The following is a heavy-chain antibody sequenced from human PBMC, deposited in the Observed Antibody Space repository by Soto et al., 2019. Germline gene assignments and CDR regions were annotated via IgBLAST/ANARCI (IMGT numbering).Heavy chain of an antibody. V-gene: IGHV4-4*07. Sequence: QVQLQESGPGLVKPSETLSLSCGVSGGSISQYYWSWIRQPAGKGLEWIGRIYSGGSTNYNPSLESRVTMSVETSRNKSSLKLSSVTAADTAVYYCARGPGGFGDFSLDYWGQGTLVTVSS. CDR2: IYSGGST. CDR3: ARGPGGFGDFSLDY. CDR1: GGSISQYY. D-gene: IGHD3-10*01. J-gene: IGHJ4*02.